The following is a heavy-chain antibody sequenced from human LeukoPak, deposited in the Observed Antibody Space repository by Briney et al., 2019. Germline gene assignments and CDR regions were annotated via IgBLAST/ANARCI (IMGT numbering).Heavy chain of an antibody. V-gene: IGHV3-48*04. CDR2: ITSSGRTI. CDR1: GFTFSTHN. J-gene: IGHJ4*02. CDR3: ARESAYCSGISCYFDY. D-gene: IGHD2-2*01. Sequence: GGSLRLSCAASGFTFSTHNINWVRQAPGKGLEWVSYITSSGRTIYYADSVKGRFTISRDNAKNSLYLQMNSLRAEDTAVYYCARESAYCSGISCYFDYWGQGALVTVSS.